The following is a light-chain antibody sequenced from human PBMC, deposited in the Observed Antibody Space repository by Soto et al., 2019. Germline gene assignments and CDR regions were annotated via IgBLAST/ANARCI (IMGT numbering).Light chain of an antibody. J-gene: IGKJ3*01. Sequence: ETVMTQSPATLYVSPGERPTLSCRASQSVSSNLAGYQQKPGQAPRLLIYDASTRATGIPARFSGSGSGTEFTLTISSLQSEDFAVYYCQQYNTWPLTCLPGTKVDIK. CDR1: QSVSSN. V-gene: IGKV3-15*01. CDR2: DAS. CDR3: QQYNTWPLT.